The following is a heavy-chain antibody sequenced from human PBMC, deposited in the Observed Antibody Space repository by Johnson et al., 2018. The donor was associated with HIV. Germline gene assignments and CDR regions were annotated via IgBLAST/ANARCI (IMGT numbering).Heavy chain of an antibody. CDR2: ISYDGSNE. CDR1: GFTFSSYA. D-gene: IGHD2-21*01. J-gene: IGHJ3*02. V-gene: IGHV3-30-3*01. Sequence: QVQLVESGGGVVQPGRSLRLSCAASGFTFSSYAMHWVRQAPGKGLEWVAVISYDGSNEYFADSVKGRFPISRDNFKNTLYLQMNSLRAEDTAVYYCARGGGCGGDCYSGFDAFDIWGQGTMVTVS. CDR3: ARGGGCGGDCYSGFDAFDI.